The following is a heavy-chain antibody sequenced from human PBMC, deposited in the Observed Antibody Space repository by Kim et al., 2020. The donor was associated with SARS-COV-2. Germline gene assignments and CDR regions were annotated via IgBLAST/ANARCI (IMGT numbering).Heavy chain of an antibody. Sequence: GGSLRLSCEASGFKFSAYWMHWVRQAPGKGLVWVSHIHNGGNNRAYADSVKGRCTISRDDAKNTVFLQMNSLRVEDTAVYFCVRGRNFYGSGYFHYPMDVWGQGTTVTVSS. CDR3: VRGRNFYGSGYFHYPMDV. V-gene: IGHV3-74*01. CDR1: GFKFSAYW. D-gene: IGHD3-10*01. CDR2: IHNGGNNR. J-gene: IGHJ6*02.